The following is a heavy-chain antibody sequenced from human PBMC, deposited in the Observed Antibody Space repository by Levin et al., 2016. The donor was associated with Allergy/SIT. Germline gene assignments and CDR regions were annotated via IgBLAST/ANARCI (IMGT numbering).Heavy chain of an antibody. Sequence: WVRQAPGQGLEWMGGIIPIFGTANYAQKFQGRVTITADESTSTAYMELSSLRSEDTAVYYCARPATVAVAGGLGAFDIWGQGTMVTVSS. J-gene: IGHJ3*02. CDR2: IIPIFGTA. V-gene: IGHV1-69*01. CDR3: ARPATVAVAGGLGAFDI. D-gene: IGHD6-19*01.